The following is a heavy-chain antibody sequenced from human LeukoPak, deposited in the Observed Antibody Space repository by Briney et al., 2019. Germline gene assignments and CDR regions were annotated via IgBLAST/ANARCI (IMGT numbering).Heavy chain of an antibody. CDR1: GFTFISYW. CDR3: ARRLSSSWYVRPWFDP. V-gene: IGHV3-7*03. J-gene: IGHJ5*02. Sequence: GGSLRLSCAASGFTFISYWLTWVRQAPGKGLEWVANIKQDGSEKYYVGSVKGRFTISRDNAKNSLYLQMNSLRAEDTAVYYCARRLSSSWYVRPWFDPWGQGTLVTVSS. CDR2: IKQDGSEK. D-gene: IGHD6-13*01.